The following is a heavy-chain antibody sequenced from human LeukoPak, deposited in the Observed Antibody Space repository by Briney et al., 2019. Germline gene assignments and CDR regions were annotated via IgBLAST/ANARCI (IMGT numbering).Heavy chain of an antibody. CDR2: IYYSGST. Sequence: PSETLSLTCTVSGGSISSSSYYWGWIRQPPGKGLEWIGSIYYSGSTYYNPSLKSRVTISVDTSKNQFSLKLSSVTAADTAVYYCARARGQWLVETFDCWGQGTLVTVSS. J-gene: IGHJ4*02. CDR1: GGSISSSSYY. D-gene: IGHD6-19*01. CDR3: ARARGQWLVETFDC. V-gene: IGHV4-39*01.